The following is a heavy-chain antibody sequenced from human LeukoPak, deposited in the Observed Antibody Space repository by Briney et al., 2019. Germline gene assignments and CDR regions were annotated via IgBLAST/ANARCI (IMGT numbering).Heavy chain of an antibody. Sequence: ASVKVSCKASGYTFTSYDINWVRQAPGQGLEWMGWMNPNSGNTGYAQKFQGRVTITRNTSISTAYMELSSLRSEDTAVYYCATMVRGPKNWFDPWGQGTLVTVSS. CDR2: MNPNSGNT. V-gene: IGHV1-8*03. J-gene: IGHJ5*02. CDR1: GYTFTSYD. D-gene: IGHD3-10*01. CDR3: ATMVRGPKNWFDP.